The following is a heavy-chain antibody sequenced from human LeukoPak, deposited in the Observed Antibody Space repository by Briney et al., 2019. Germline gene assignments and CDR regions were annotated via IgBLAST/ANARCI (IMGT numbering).Heavy chain of an antibody. D-gene: IGHD3-10*01. Sequence: PGGSLRLSCAASGFSLSSYAMSWVRQAPGKGLEWVSGISGSSGNTYYADSVKGRFTISRDNSKNTLYLQMNSLRAEDTAVYYCAKYYGTYYYYMDVWGKGTTVTVSS. CDR2: ISGSSGNT. CDR3: AKYYGTYYYYMDV. CDR1: GFSLSSYA. V-gene: IGHV3-23*01. J-gene: IGHJ6*03.